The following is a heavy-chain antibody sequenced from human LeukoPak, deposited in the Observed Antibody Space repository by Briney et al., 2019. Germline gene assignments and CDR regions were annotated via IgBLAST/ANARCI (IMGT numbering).Heavy chain of an antibody. CDR2: ISSSGSTI. D-gene: IGHD2-8*02. CDR1: GFTFSDYY. CDR3: ATYRQVLLPFES. Sequence: GGSLRLPCAASGFTFSDYYMSWIRQAPGKGLEWVSYISSSGSTIYYADSVKGRFTISRDNAKNSLYLQMNSLRAEDTAIYYCATYRQVLLPFESWGQGTLVTVSS. V-gene: IGHV3-11*01. J-gene: IGHJ4*02.